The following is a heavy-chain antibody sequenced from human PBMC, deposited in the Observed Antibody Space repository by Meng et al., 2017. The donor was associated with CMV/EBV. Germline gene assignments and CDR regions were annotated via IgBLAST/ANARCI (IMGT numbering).Heavy chain of an antibody. CDR1: GYTFSNYC. V-gene: IGHV1-18*01. D-gene: IGHD3-9*01. Sequence: QFQLGQAGAGVKRPGASLNVSCKASGYTFSNYCISWVRQSPGQGLEWMGWITAYNGNTNYAQKLQGIVTMTTDTSTSTAYMELRSLISDDTAVYYCATDILTHFDYWGQGTLVTVSS. J-gene: IGHJ4*02. CDR2: ITAYNGNT. CDR3: ATDILTHFDY.